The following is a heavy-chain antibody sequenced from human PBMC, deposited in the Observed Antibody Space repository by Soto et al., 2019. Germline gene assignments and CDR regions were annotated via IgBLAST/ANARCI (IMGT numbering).Heavy chain of an antibody. D-gene: IGHD6-13*01. V-gene: IGHV3-30-3*01. CDR3: GAPHIAAAGSERD. Sequence: QVQLVESGGGVVQPGASLRLSCAASGFTFNTYIMSWVRQAPGKGLEWLSLISYDGSNKYYADSVKGRFTISRDNSKNTLYLQMDSLRAEDTAIYYCGAPHIAAAGSERDWGQGTLVTVSS. CDR1: GFTFNTYI. CDR2: ISYDGSNK. J-gene: IGHJ4*02.